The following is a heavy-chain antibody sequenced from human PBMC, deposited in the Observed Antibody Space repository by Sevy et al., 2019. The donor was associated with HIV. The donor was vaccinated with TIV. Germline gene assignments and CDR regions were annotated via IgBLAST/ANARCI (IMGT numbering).Heavy chain of an antibody. V-gene: IGHV3-23*01. CDR2: ISATGGGT. Sequence: GGSLRLSCVASGFTFNTHAMNWVRQAPGKGLEWVSGISATGGGTYYTDSGKGRFTVSRDNSQNTLYLQMNSLRADDTAIYYCAKALNPALESMIEVIFRTLKGFDVWGQGTMVTVSS. D-gene: IGHD3-22*01. CDR3: AKALNPALESMIEVIFRTLKGFDV. J-gene: IGHJ3*01. CDR1: GFTFNTHA.